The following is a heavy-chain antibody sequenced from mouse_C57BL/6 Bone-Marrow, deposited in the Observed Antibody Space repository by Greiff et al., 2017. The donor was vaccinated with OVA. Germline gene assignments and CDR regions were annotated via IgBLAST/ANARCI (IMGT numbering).Heavy chain of an antibody. CDR3: TRYYGSSYGGYFGV. V-gene: IGHV1-5*01. Sequence: EVKLMESGTVLARPGASVKMSCKTSGYTFTSYWMHWVKQRPGQGLEWIGAIYPGNSDTSYTQKFKGKAKLTAVTSASTDYMELSSLTNEDSAVYYRTRYYGSSYGGYFGVRGAKKTVTVSS. CDR2: IYPGNSDT. D-gene: IGHD1-1*01. CDR1: GYTFTSYW. J-gene: IGHJ1*01.